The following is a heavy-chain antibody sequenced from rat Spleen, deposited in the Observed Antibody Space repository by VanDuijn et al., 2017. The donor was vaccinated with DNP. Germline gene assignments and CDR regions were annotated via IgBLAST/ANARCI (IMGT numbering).Heavy chain of an antibody. V-gene: IGHV5-31*01. CDR2: ITNNGDTA. CDR3: ASFGGPLFLDY. J-gene: IGHJ2*01. Sequence: EVQLVESGGDLVQPGRSVKLSCVSSGFSLNNYWLTWVRQVPGKGLEWVASITNNGDTAYHPDSVQGRFTISRDDAKNTLYLQMNSLRSEDTATYYCASFGGPLFLDYWGQGVMVTVSS. D-gene: IGHD3-1*01. CDR1: GFSLNNYW.